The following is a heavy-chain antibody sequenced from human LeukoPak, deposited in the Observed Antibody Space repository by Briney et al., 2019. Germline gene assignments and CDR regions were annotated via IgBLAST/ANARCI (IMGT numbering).Heavy chain of an antibody. J-gene: IGHJ5*02. V-gene: IGHV1-69*13. Sequence: SVKVSCKASGGTFSSCGISWVRQAPGQGLEWMGGIIPIFGTANYAQKFQGRVTITADESTSTAYMELSSLTSEDAAVYYCARREVYSSGWHWFDPWGQGTLVTVSS. D-gene: IGHD6-19*01. CDR1: GGTFSSCG. CDR3: ARREVYSSGWHWFDP. CDR2: IIPIFGTA.